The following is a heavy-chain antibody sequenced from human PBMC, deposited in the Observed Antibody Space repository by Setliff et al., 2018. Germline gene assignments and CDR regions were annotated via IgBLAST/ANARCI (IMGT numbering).Heavy chain of an antibody. CDR1: GASVSGNSYY. V-gene: IGHV4-39*01. CDR2: MYYGGGGST. J-gene: IGHJ5*02. CDR3: GRGFSRIEGWGNWFDP. D-gene: IGHD2-15*01. Sequence: PSETLSLTCTVSGASVSGNSYYWGWIRQPPGKGLEWIGGMYYGGGGSTYYNASLKSRLIITRDTSKNQISLKLTSVTAADTAVYYCGRGFSRIEGWGNWFDPWGQGILVTVSS.